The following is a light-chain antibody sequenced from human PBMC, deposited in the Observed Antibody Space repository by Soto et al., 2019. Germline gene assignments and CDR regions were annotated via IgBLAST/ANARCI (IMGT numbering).Light chain of an antibody. Sequence: QSALTQPPSASGSPGQSVTISCTGTSSDVGGYKYVSWFQQHPGKAPKLMICEVSKRPSGVPDRFSGSRSGNTASLTVSGLQAEDEAYYYCCSYAGSNNYVFGTGTKVTVL. V-gene: IGLV2-8*01. CDR3: CSYAGSNNYV. CDR2: EVS. CDR1: SSDVGGYKY. J-gene: IGLJ1*01.